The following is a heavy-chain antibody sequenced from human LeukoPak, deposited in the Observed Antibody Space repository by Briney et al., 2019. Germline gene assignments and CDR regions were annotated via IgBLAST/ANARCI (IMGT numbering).Heavy chain of an antibody. Sequence: SETLSLTCTVSGGSISSYYWSWIRQPAGKGLEWIGRIYTSGSTNYNPSLKSRVTISVDKSKNQFSLKLSSVPAADTAVYYCARDGRIAAAGPFDYWGQGTLVTVSS. CDR2: IYTSGST. V-gene: IGHV4-4*07. CDR3: ARDGRIAAAGPFDY. D-gene: IGHD6-13*01. J-gene: IGHJ4*02. CDR1: GGSISSYY.